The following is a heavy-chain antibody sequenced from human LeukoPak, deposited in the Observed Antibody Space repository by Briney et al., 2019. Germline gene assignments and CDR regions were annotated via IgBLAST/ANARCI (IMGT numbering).Heavy chain of an antibody. CDR3: ASIAVAGTLYFQH. D-gene: IGHD6-19*01. CDR2: ISSSSSTI. CDR1: GFTFSSYS. J-gene: IGHJ1*01. V-gene: IGHV3-48*02. Sequence: GGSLRLSCAASGFTFSSYSMNWVRQAPGKGLEWVSYISSSSSTIYYADSLKGRFTISRDNAKNSLYLQMNSLRDEDTAVYYCASIAVAGTLYFQHWGQGTLVTVSS.